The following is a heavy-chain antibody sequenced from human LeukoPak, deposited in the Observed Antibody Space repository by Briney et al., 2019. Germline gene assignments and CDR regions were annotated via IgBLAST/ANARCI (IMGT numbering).Heavy chain of an antibody. CDR2: INPNSGVT. Sequence: ASVKVSCKTSGYIFTAYYMHWVRQAPGQGPEWMGWINPNSGVTEYAQTFQGRVTMTTDTSVSTAYMELSTLRSDDTAVYFCARTVHADTGGYGQFDSWGQGTQVTVSS. J-gene: IGHJ4*02. V-gene: IGHV1-2*02. CDR1: GYIFTAYY. D-gene: IGHD3-22*01. CDR3: ARTVHADTGGYGQFDS.